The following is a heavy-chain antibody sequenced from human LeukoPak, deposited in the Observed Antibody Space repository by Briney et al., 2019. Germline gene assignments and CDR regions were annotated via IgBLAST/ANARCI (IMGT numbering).Heavy chain of an antibody. D-gene: IGHD6-13*01. J-gene: IGHJ4*02. CDR1: GYSFTSSW. V-gene: IGHV5-51*01. CDR3: ARDMAAAGTDVFDY. Sequence: GESLEISCKGSGYSFTSSWIGWVRQMPGKGLEWMGIIYPGASDTRYSPSFQGQVTISVDKSITTAYLQWSSLKASDTAMYYCARDMAAAGTDVFDYWGQGTLVTVSS. CDR2: IYPGASDT.